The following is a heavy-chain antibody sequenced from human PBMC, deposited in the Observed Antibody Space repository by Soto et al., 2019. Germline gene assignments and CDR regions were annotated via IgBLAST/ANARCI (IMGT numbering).Heavy chain of an antibody. CDR3: ARGYWGLDS. D-gene: IGHD7-27*01. Sequence: EVQLVESGGGLVQPGGSLRLSCTTSGFTVSSSCMSWVRQAPGKGLEWVSVIYNDGSTYYADSVKGRFTISRHNSKNTLYLQMNSQRAEDTAVYYCARGYWGLDSWGQGTLVTVSS. CDR2: IYNDGST. J-gene: IGHJ4*02. V-gene: IGHV3-53*04. CDR1: GFTVSSSC.